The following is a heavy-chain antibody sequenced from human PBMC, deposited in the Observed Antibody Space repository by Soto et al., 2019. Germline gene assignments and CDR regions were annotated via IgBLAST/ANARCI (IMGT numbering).Heavy chain of an antibody. J-gene: IGHJ6*02. CDR3: ARAPSNYDILTGTYYYYYVMDF. CDR1: GGTFSSYA. CDR2: IIPIFGTA. V-gene: IGHV1-69*13. D-gene: IGHD3-9*01. Sequence: SVKVSCKASGGTFSSYAISWVRQAPGQGLEWMGGIIPIFGTANYAQKFQGRITITADESTSTAYMELSSLRSEDTAVYYCARAPSNYDILTGTYYYYYVMDFWGQGTTVTVSS.